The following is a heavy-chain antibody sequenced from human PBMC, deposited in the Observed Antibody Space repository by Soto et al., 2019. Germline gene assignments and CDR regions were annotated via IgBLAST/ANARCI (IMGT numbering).Heavy chain of an antibody. D-gene: IGHD6-19*01. CDR3: AKDRMPVSGTLFDF. CDR2: ISSVGGAT. CDR1: GFTFSNFA. J-gene: IGHJ4*02. V-gene: IGHV3-23*01. Sequence: GGSLRLSCAASGFTFSNFAMSWVRQAPGEGLEWVSGISSVGGATNYADSVKGRFTISRDNSKNTVYLQMNSLRGEDTAVYYYAKDRMPVSGTLFDFWGQGILVTVSS.